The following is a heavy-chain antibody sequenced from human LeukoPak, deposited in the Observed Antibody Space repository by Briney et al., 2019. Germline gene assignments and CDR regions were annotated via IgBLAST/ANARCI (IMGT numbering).Heavy chain of an antibody. CDR2: ISGSGGNT. CDR1: GFTFSSYA. D-gene: IGHD3-10*01. CDR3: AKATGLLWFGELINY. V-gene: IGHV3-23*01. J-gene: IGHJ4*02. Sequence: GGSLRLSCAASGFTFSSYAMSWVRQAPGKGLEWVSAISGSGGNTYYADSVKGRFTISRDNSKNTLYLQMNSLRAEDTAVYYCAKATGLLWFGELINYWGQGTLVTVSS.